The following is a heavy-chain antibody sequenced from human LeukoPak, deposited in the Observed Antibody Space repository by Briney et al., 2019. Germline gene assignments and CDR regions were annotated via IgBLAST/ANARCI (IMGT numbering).Heavy chain of an antibody. V-gene: IGHV3-33*01. CDR2: IWYDGSNK. J-gene: IGHJ4*02. Sequence: GGSVRLFCAASGFTFSIYGTQWARHAPGKGLECVAVIWYDGSNKYYADSVKGRFTISRDNSKNTLYLQMNSLRAEDTAVYYCATELRYFDWLPLGYWGQGTLVTVSS. CDR1: GFTFSIYG. CDR3: ATELRYFDWLPLGY. D-gene: IGHD3-9*01.